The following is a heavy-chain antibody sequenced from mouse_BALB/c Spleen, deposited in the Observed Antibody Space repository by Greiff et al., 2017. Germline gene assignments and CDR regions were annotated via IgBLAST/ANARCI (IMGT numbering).Heavy chain of an antibody. CDR2: IDPANGNT. J-gene: IGHJ4*01. Sequence: VQLQQSGAELVKPGASVKLSCTASGFNIKDTYMHWVKQRPEQGLEWIGRIDPANGNTKYDPKFQGKATITADTSSNTAYLQLSSLTSEDTAVYYCARWSYGYAMDYWGQGTSVTVSS. V-gene: IGHV14-3*02. D-gene: IGHD2-12*01. CDR1: GFNIKDTY. CDR3: ARWSYGYAMDY.